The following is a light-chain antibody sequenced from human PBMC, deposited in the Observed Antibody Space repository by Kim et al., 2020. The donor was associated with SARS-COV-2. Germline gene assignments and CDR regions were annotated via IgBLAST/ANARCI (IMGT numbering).Light chain of an antibody. J-gene: IGKJ4*01. CDR3: QQYKNWPLT. CDR1: QTIGSN. CDR2: GAY. Sequence: SVSPGERATLSCRASQTIGSNLAWYQQKPGQAPRLVIYGAYNRATGIPARFSGSGSGTDFTLTISTLQSEDFAVYYCQQYKNWPLTFGGGTKLEI. V-gene: IGKV3D-15*01.